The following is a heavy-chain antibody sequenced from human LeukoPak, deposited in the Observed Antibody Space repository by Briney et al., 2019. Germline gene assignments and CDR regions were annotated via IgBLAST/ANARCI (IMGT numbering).Heavy chain of an antibody. CDR3: ARDSYDYVWGSFWFDP. CDR2: ISSSSSYI. D-gene: IGHD3-16*01. V-gene: IGHV3-21*01. Sequence: GGSLRLSRAASVVTFRIYSVNWVRDAPGKGREGGSYISSSSSYIYYADSVKGRFTISRDNAKNSLYLQMNSLRAEDTAVYYCARDSYDYVWGSFWFDPWGQGTLVTVSS. J-gene: IGHJ5*02. CDR1: VVTFRIYS.